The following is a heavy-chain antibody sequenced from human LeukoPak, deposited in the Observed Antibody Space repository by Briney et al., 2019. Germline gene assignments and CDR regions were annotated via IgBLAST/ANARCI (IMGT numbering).Heavy chain of an antibody. Sequence: ASVKVSCKASGYTFTGYYMHWVRQAPGQGLEWMGWINPNSGGTNYAQKFQGRVTMTRDTSISTAYMELSRLRSDDTAVYYCARDVTIAVAGTIDYWGQGALVTVSS. D-gene: IGHD6-19*01. CDR1: GYTFTGYY. CDR2: INPNSGGT. J-gene: IGHJ4*02. CDR3: ARDVTIAVAGTIDY. V-gene: IGHV1-2*02.